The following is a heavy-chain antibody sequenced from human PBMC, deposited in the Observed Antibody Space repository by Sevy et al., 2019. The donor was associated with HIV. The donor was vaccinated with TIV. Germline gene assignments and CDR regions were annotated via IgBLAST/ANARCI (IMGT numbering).Heavy chain of an antibody. Sequence: GESLKISCAASGFTFSSYNMNWVRQAPGKGLEWISSITGDSSYMYDADSVKGRFTISRDNAKNSLYLQMNGLRAEDTAVYYCARDRPTLNYHASSGYNYYFDSWGQGTLVTVSS. D-gene: IGHD3-22*01. CDR1: GFTFSSYN. CDR2: ITGDSSYM. J-gene: IGHJ4*02. V-gene: IGHV3-21*01. CDR3: ARDRPTLNYHASSGYNYYFDS.